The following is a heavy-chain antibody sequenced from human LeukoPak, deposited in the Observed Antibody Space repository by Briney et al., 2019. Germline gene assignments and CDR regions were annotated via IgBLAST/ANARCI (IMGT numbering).Heavy chain of an antibody. V-gene: IGHV1-2*06. CDR3: ARGRDYYNSSGYYWYFDL. Sequence: ASVKVSCKASGYTFTGYYMHWVRQAPGQGLEWMGRINPNSGGTNYAQKFQGRVTMTRDTSISTAYMELSRLRSDDTAVYYCARGRDYYNSSGYYWYFDLWGRGTLVTVSS. CDR2: INPNSGGT. J-gene: IGHJ2*01. CDR1: GYTFTGYY. D-gene: IGHD3-22*01.